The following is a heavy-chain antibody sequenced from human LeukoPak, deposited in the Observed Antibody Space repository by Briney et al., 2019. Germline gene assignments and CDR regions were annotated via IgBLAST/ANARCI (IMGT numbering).Heavy chain of an antibody. CDR2: ISAYNGNT. CDR3: VVGYYGSSGYRPNDAFDI. J-gene: IGHJ3*02. CDR1: GYTFTSYG. V-gene: IGHV1-18*01. Sequence: GASVKVSCKASGYTFTSYGISWVRQAPGQGLEWMGWISAYNGNTNYAQKLQGRVTMTTDTSTSTAYMELRSLRSDDTAVYYCVVGYYGSSGYRPNDAFDIWGQGTMVTVSS. D-gene: IGHD3-22*01.